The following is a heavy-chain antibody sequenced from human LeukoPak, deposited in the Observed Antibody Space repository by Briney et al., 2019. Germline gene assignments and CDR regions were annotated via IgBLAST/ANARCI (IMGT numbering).Heavy chain of an antibody. V-gene: IGHV3-48*03. Sequence: PGGSLRLSCAASGFTFSGYEMNWVRQAPGKGLEWVSFISTSGSTIYYADSVKGRFTISRDNAKNSLYLQMNSLRAEDTAVYYCARVSTMSGSSSWYLAYYYYYGMDVWGQGTTVTVSS. CDR3: ARVSTMSGSSSWYLAYYYYYGMDV. J-gene: IGHJ6*02. D-gene: IGHD6-13*01. CDR1: GFTFSGYE. CDR2: ISTSGSTI.